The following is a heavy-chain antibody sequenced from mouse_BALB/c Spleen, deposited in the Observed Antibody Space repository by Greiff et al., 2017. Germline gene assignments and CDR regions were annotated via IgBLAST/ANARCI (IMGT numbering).Heavy chain of an antibody. D-gene: IGHD1-1*01. CDR2: ISSGGSYT. J-gene: IGHJ3*01. Sequence: EVQLVESGGGLVKPGGSLKLSCAASGFAFSSYDMSWVRQTPEKRLEWVAYISSGGSYTYYPDSVKGRFTISRDNAKNTLYLQMSSLRSEDTAMYYCARPADYGSRGWFAYWGQGTLVTVSA. V-gene: IGHV5-9-3*01. CDR1: GFAFSSYD. CDR3: ARPADYGSRGWFAY.